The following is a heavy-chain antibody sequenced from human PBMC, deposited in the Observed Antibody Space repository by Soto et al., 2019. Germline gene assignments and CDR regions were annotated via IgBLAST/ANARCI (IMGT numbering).Heavy chain of an antibody. V-gene: IGHV3-7*05. CDR2: IKQDGSEK. CDR1: GCTCISYW. Sequence: GGPLRLSCAAAGCTCISYWMSWVRQAPGKGLEWVANIKQDGSEKYYVDSVKGRFTISRDNAKNSLYLQMNSLRAEDTAVYYCAREGITMIVVVNYFDYWGQGTLVTVSS. CDR3: AREGITMIVVVNYFDY. J-gene: IGHJ4*02. D-gene: IGHD3-22*01.